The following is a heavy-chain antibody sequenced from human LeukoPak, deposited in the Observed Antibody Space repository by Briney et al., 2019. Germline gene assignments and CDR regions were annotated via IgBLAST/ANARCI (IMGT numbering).Heavy chain of an antibody. CDR3: ARGRRVTIFGVVTPFDY. CDR2: IIPIFGTA. CDR1: GGTFSSYA. Sequence: SVKVPCKASGGTFSSYAISWVRQAPGQGLEWMGGIIPIFGTANYAQKFQGRVTITADESTSTAYMELSSLRSEDTAVYYCARGRRVTIFGVVTPFDYWGQGTLVTVSP. V-gene: IGHV1-69*13. D-gene: IGHD3-3*01. J-gene: IGHJ4*02.